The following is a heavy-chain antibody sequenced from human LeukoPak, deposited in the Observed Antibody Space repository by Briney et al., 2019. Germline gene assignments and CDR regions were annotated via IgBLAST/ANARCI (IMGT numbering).Heavy chain of an antibody. V-gene: IGHV3-15*01. Sequence: GGSLRLSCAASGFTFSNAWMNWVRQAPGKGLKCVGSIKGKTDGGTTDYAAPLKGRFTISRDHSKNTLYLQMNSLKTEDTAVYYCTTAGGAAAGLTDYYYYYGMDVWGQGTTVTVSS. CDR3: TTAGGAAAGLTDYYYYYGMDV. J-gene: IGHJ6*02. D-gene: IGHD6-13*01. CDR1: GFTFSNAW. CDR2: IKGKTDGGTT.